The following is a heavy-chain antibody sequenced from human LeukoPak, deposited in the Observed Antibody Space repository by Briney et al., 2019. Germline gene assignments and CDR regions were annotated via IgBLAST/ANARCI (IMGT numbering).Heavy chain of an antibody. CDR3: ARGAVAGNPYYYYYGMDV. CDR2: ISSNGGST. D-gene: IGHD6-19*01. J-gene: IGHJ6*02. V-gene: IGHV3-64*01. Sequence: QPGGSLRLSCAASGFTFSSYAMHWVRQAPGKGLEYVSAISSNGGSTYYANSVKGRFTISRDNSKNTLYLQMGSLRAEDMAVYYCARGAVAGNPYYYYYGMDVWGQGTTVTVSS. CDR1: GFTFSSYA.